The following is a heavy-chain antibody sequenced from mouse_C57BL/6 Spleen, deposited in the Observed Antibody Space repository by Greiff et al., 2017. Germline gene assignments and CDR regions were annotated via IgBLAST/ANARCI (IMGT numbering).Heavy chain of an antibody. CDR3: ARGVYDDYTA. J-gene: IGHJ3*01. Sequence: QVQLQQPGAELVKPGASVKMSCKASGYTFTSYWITCVKQRPGQGLEWIGDIYPGSGSSNYPEKFKSKATLTVDTSSSTAYMQLSSLTSEDAAVYYCARGVYDDYTAWGQGTLVTVSA. CDR1: GYTFTSYW. V-gene: IGHV1-55*01. CDR2: IYPGSGSS. D-gene: IGHD2-4*01.